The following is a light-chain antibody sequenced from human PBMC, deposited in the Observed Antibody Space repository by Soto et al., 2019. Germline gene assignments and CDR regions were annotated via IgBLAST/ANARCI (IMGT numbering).Light chain of an antibody. CDR3: QQSYSTHPT. V-gene: IGKV1-39*01. CDR1: QSISSY. CDR2: AAS. J-gene: IGKJ1*01. Sequence: IQMTQSPSSLSASVGDRVTITCRASQSISSYLNWYQQKPGKAPKLLIYAASSLQSGVPSRFSGSGSGTDFTLTISSLQPEDFATYYCQQSYSTHPTFSQGTKVDIK.